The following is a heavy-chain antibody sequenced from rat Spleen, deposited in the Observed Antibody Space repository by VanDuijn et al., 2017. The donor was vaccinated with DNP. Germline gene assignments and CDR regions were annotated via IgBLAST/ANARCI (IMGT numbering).Heavy chain of an antibody. CDR2: ITSSGGNT. CDR1: GFTFSNYW. CDR3: ARWGGDYFDY. Sequence: EVQVLESGGGLVQPGNSLKLSCATSGFTFSNYWMTWIRQVPGKGLEWVASITSSGGNTYYPDSVKGRFMISRDDTKNTLSLQMDSLRSEDTATYYCARWGGDYFDYWGQGVMVTVSS. J-gene: IGHJ2*01. V-gene: IGHV5-31*01.